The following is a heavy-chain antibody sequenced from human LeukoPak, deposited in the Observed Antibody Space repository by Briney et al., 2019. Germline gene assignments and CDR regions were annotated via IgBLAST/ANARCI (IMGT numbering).Heavy chain of an antibody. CDR3: VRDGGGTTPYDS. V-gene: IGHV3-74*01. D-gene: IGHD1-7*01. J-gene: IGHJ4*02. Sequence: GGSLRLSCAASGFTFSSYWMHWVRQAPGKGPVWVSRINPDGSSTSYADSVKGRFTISRDSAKNTLYLQMNSLRVGDTAVYYCVRDGGGTTPYDSWGQGTLVTVSS. CDR1: GFTFSSYW. CDR2: INPDGSST.